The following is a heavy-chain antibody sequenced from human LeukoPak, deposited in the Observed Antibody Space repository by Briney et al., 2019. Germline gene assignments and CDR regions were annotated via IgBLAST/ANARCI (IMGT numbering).Heavy chain of an antibody. D-gene: IGHD3-16*01. CDR2: MNSNSGNT. J-gene: IGHJ6*03. Sequence: ASVKVSCKASGYTFTSYDINWVRQATGQGLEWMGWMNSNSGNTGYAQKFQGRVTITRNTSISTAYMELSSLRSEDTAVYYCARVILGLGNYYYYYMDVWGKGTTVTVSS. CDR1: GYTFTSYD. V-gene: IGHV1-8*03. CDR3: ARVILGLGNYYYYYMDV.